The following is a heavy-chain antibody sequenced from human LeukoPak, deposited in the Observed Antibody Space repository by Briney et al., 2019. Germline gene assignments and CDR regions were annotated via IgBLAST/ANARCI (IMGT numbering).Heavy chain of an antibody. J-gene: IGHJ4*02. V-gene: IGHV4-59*01. CDR2: IYYSGST. Sequence: SETLSLTCTDSGGSMSSYYWSWIRQPPGKGLEWIGYIYYSGSTNYNPSLKSRVTISVDTSKNQFTLKLSSVTAADTAVYYCARGRYGWLPFDYWGQGTLVTVSS. CDR3: ARGRYGWLPFDY. D-gene: IGHD3-16*01. CDR1: GGSMSSYY.